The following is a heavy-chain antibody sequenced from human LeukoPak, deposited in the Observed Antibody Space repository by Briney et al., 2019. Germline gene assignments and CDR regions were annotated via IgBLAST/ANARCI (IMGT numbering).Heavy chain of an antibody. D-gene: IGHD3-22*01. CDR3: ARAPLTTYYYDSSGYYPKYFQH. V-gene: IGHV3-74*01. CDR2: INTDGSTT. CDR1: GFTFSSYW. Sequence: GGSLRLSCAASGFTFSSYWMHWVRQAPGKGLVRISGINTDGSTTSYADSVKGRFTISRDNANNTLYLQMNSLRAEDTAVYYCARAPLTTYYYDSSGYYPKYFQHWGQGTLVTVSS. J-gene: IGHJ1*01.